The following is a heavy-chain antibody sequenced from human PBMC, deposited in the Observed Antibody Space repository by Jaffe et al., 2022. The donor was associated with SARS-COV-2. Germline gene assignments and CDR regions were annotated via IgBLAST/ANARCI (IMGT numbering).Heavy chain of an antibody. CDR1: GFTFSSYS. J-gene: IGHJ4*02. Sequence: EVQLVESGGGLVKPGGSLRLSCAASGFTFSSYSMNWVRQAPGKGLEWVSSISSSSSYIYYADSVKGRFTISRDNAKNSLYLQMNSLRAEDTAVYYCARDGIGGTGRAYYFDYWGQGTLVTVSS. D-gene: IGHD1-1*01. V-gene: IGHV3-21*01. CDR2: ISSSSSYI. CDR3: ARDGIGGTGRAYYFDY.